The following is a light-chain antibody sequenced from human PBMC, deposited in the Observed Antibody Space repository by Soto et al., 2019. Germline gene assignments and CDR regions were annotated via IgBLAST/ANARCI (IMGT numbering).Light chain of an antibody. CDR1: HSISSNY. Sequence: EIVLTQSPGTLSLSPGERATLSCRASHSISSNYLAWYQQKPGQAPRLLIYGASSRATRIPDRFSGSGSGTDFTLTISRLEPEDSAIYYCQQYGSWTFGQGTKVEIK. V-gene: IGKV3-20*01. CDR3: QQYGSWT. CDR2: GAS. J-gene: IGKJ1*01.